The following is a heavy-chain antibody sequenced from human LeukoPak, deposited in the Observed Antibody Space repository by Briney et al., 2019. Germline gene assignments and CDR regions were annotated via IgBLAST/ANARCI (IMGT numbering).Heavy chain of an antibody. Sequence: PGGSLRLSCAASGFTFSSYEMNWVRQAPARGLEWHSYISSSGGTMYYADSVKGRFTISRDNAKNSLYLQMSSLRVEDTAVYYCARAGRVAASGWGRHFDLWGRGTLVTVSS. V-gene: IGHV3-48*03. D-gene: IGHD3-10*01. CDR2: ISSSGGTM. J-gene: IGHJ2*01. CDR3: ARAGRVAASGWGRHFDL. CDR1: GFTFSSYE.